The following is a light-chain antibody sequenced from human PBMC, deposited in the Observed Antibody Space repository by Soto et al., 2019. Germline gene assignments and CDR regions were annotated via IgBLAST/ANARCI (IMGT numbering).Light chain of an antibody. CDR3: SSYTSSSTLVYV. CDR1: SSDVGGYNY. J-gene: IGLJ1*01. Sequence: QSALTQPASVSGSPGQSITISCTGKSSDVGGYNYVSWYQQHPGKAPKLMIYDVSNRPSGVSDRFSGSKSGNTASLTISGLQADDEADYYCSSYTSSSTLVYVFGSGTKVTVL. V-gene: IGLV2-14*01. CDR2: DVS.